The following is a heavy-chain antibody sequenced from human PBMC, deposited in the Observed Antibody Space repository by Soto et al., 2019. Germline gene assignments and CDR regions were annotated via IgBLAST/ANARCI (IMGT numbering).Heavy chain of an antibody. V-gene: IGHV4-34*01. CDR2: INHSGST. CDR3: ARRWIQLWSRWEHGMDV. D-gene: IGHD5-18*01. Sequence: TSETLSLTCAVYGGSFSGYYWSWIRQPPGKGLEWIGEINHSGSTNYNPSLKSRVTISVDTSKNQFSLKLSSVTAADTAVYYCARRWIQLWSRWEHGMDVWGQGTTVTVSS. J-gene: IGHJ6*02. CDR1: GGSFSGYY.